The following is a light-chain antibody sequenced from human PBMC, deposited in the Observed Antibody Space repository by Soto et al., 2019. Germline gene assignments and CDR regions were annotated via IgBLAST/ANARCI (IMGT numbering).Light chain of an antibody. V-gene: IGKV1-5*03. Sequence: DIQMTQSPSTLSGSVGDRVTITCRASQTISSWLAWYQQKSGKAPKLLIYKASTLKSGVPSRFSGSGSGTEFTLTISSLQPDDFATYYCLQYNTFWTFGQGTKVDIK. CDR3: LQYNTFWT. CDR2: KAS. J-gene: IGKJ1*01. CDR1: QTISSW.